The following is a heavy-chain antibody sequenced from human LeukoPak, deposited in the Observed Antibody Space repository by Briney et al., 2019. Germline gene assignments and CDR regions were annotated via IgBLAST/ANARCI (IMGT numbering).Heavy chain of an antibody. V-gene: IGHV3-23*01. CDR3: ARDRDIVVPDYGMDV. Sequence: GSLRLSCAASGFTFSSYALSWVRQAPGKGLEWVSTISGSGDSTYYADSVKGRFTISRDNSKNTLYLQMNNLGVEDTAVFYCARDRDIVVPDYGMDVWGQGTTVTVSS. D-gene: IGHD2-2*01. CDR1: GFTFSSYA. CDR2: ISGSGDST. J-gene: IGHJ6*02.